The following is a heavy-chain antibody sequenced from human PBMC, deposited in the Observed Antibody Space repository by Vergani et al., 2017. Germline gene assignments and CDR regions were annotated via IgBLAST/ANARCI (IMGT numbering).Heavy chain of an antibody. Sequence: QITLKESGPTLVRPTETLTLTCTFTGFSLENHGSVVGWIRQPPGKALEWLSLIFWNDDTRYSPSLRSRLSITKDTSKNQVVLTLTNMDPVDTATYYCVHSPSYFSGTFWGWVGYWGQGTLITVSS. CDR3: VHSPSYFSGTFWGWVGY. V-gene: IGHV2-5*01. J-gene: IGHJ4*02. CDR1: GFSLENHGSV. D-gene: IGHD3-10*01. CDR2: IFWNDDT.